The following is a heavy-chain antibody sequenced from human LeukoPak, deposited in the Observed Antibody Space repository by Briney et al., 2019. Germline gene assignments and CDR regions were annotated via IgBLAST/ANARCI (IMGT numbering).Heavy chain of an antibody. Sequence: GGSLRLSCAASGFTVSSNYMSWVRQAPGKGLEWVSVIYSGGSTYYADSVKGRFTISRDNSKNTLYLQMNSLRAEDTAVYYCAKDRNPSIYIGSLDYWGQGTLVTVSS. CDR1: GFTVSSNY. CDR2: IYSGGST. J-gene: IGHJ4*02. D-gene: IGHD3-3*02. V-gene: IGHV3-66*01. CDR3: AKDRNPSIYIGSLDY.